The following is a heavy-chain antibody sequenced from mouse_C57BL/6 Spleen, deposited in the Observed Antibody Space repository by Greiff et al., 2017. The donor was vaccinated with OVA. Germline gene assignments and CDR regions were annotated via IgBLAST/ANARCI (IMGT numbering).Heavy chain of an antibody. Sequence: EVMLVESGGGLVKPGGSLKLSCAASGFTFSDYGMHWVRQAPEKGLEWVAYISSGSSTIYYADTVKGRFTISRDTAKNTLYLQMTSLRSEYTAMYYCARPGGYYAPSWFAYWGQGTLVTVSA. CDR3: ARPGGYYAPSWFAY. V-gene: IGHV5-17*01. D-gene: IGHD2-3*01. CDR2: ISSGSSTI. J-gene: IGHJ3*01. CDR1: GFTFSDYG.